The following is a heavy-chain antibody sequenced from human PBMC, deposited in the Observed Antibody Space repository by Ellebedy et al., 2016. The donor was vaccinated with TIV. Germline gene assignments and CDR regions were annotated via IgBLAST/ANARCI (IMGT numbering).Heavy chain of an antibody. V-gene: IGHV3-23*01. CDR1: GFTFSNYV. D-gene: IGHD3-10*01. J-gene: IGHJ4*02. CDR3: ARRPRRGVFDY. CDR2: ISNSGTNT. Sequence: GGSLRLXXAASGFTFSNYVMGWVRQVPGKGLEWASVISNSGTNTFYADSVKGRFTISRDDSKNTVYLQMNSLRAEDTAVYYCARRPRRGVFDYWGQGTLVTVSS.